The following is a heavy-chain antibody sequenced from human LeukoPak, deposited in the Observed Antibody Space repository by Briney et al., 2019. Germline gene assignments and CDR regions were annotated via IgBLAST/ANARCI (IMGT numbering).Heavy chain of an antibody. J-gene: IGHJ5*02. CDR1: GYTFTSYY. Sequence: ASVKVSCKASGYTFTSYYMHWVRQAPGQGLEWMGIINPSGGSTSYAQKFQGRVTMTRDTSTSTVYMELSSLRSEDTAVYYCARGWGTMVRGVIITDWFDPWGQGTLVTVSS. CDR2: INPSGGST. CDR3: ARGWGTMVRGVIITDWFDP. V-gene: IGHV1-46*01. D-gene: IGHD3-10*01.